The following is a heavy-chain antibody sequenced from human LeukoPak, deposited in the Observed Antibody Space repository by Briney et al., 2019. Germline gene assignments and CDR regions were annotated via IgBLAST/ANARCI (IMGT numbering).Heavy chain of an antibody. CDR2: ISSSRSTI. Sequence: PGGSLRLSCAASGFTFSSYSMNWVRQAPGKGLEWVSYISSSRSTIYYADSVKGRFTISRDNAKNSLYLQMNSLRAEDTAVYYCARDFYYDSSLDYWGQGTLVTVSS. CDR1: GFTFSSYS. J-gene: IGHJ4*02. D-gene: IGHD3-22*01. V-gene: IGHV3-48*01. CDR3: ARDFYYDSSLDY.